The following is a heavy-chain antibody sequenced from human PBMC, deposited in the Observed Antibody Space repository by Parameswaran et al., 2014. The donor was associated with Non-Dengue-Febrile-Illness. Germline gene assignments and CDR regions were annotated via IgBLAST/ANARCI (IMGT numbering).Heavy chain of an antibody. CDR2: IYTSGST. CDR3: ARDRGYGDYVRAEDY. CDR1: AISSA. J-gene: IGHJ4*02. V-gene: IGHV4-4*07. Sequence: AISSARWIRQPPGKGLEWIGRIYTSGSTNYNPSLKSRVTMSVDTSKNQFSLKLSSVTAADTAVYYCARDRGYGDYVRAEDYWGQGTLVTVSS. D-gene: IGHD4-17*01.